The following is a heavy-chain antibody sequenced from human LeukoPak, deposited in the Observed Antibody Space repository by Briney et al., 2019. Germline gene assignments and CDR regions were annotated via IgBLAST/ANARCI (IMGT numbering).Heavy chain of an antibody. J-gene: IGHJ6*03. CDR2: ISYDGSNK. D-gene: IGHD3-3*01. CDR3: ASGPGYYDFWSGYYTSENYYMDV. Sequence: GGSLRLSCAASGFTFSSYGMHWVRQAPGKGLEWVAVISYDGSNKYYADSVKGRFTISRDNSKNTLYLQMNGLRAEDTAVYYCASGPGYYDFWSGYYTSENYYMDVWGKGTTVTVSS. V-gene: IGHV3-30*03. CDR1: GFTFSSYG.